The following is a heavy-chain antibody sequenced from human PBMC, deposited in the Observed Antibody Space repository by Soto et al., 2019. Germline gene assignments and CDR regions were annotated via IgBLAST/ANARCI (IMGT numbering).Heavy chain of an antibody. Sequence: ASVKVSCKASGYTFTSYYMHWVRQAPGQGLEWMGLIDPSGSGTTYTQKFQGRVTMTRDTSTSTVYLELTSLRSDDTAMYYCARDLARQKDLWGQGTLVTVPQ. V-gene: IGHV1-46*01. CDR2: IDPSGSGT. CDR3: ARDLARQKDL. J-gene: IGHJ5*02. CDR1: GYTFTSYY.